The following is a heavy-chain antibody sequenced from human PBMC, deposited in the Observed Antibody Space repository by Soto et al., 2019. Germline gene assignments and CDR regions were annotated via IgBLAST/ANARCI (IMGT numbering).Heavy chain of an antibody. Sequence: QVQLVQSGAEVKKPGASVRVSCKASGYSFTDYHIHWVRQAPGQGLEWLGRINPKSGGTSTAQKFQGWVTMTRDRSISTVYMELTRLRSGDTAVYFCAWGHSTDCSNGVCSFFYNHEMDVWGQGTTVTVSS. CDR2: INPKSGGT. CDR1: GYSFTDYH. J-gene: IGHJ6*02. CDR3: AWGHSTDCSNGVCSFFYNHEMDV. V-gene: IGHV1-2*04. D-gene: IGHD2-8*01.